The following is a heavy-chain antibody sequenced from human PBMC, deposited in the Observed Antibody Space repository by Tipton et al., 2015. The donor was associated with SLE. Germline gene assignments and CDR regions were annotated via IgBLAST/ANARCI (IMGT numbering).Heavy chain of an antibody. V-gene: IGHV4-39*01. J-gene: IGHJ5*02. CDR1: GDSISISTYS. CDR3: VRQPTEGWFDP. Sequence: LRLSCPVSGDSISISTYSWGWIRQPPGKGLEWIGSMFYSGSTYYNSPLKSRVTISVDTSKNQFSLKLSSVTAADTSVYYCVRQPTEGWFDPWGQGTLVTVSS. CDR2: MFYSGST.